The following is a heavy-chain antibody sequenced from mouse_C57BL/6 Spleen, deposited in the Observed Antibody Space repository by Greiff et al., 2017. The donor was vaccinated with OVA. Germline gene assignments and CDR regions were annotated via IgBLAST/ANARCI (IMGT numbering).Heavy chain of an antibody. Sequence: EVQLVESGGGLVQPKGSLKLSCAASGFTFNTYAMHWVRQAPGKGLEWVARIRSKSSNYATYYADSVKDRFTISRDDSQSMLYLQMNNLKTEDTAMYYCVRDFDYYSSSPHYYAMDYWGQGTSVTVSS. D-gene: IGHD1-1*01. CDR3: VRDFDYYSSSPHYYAMDY. CDR2: IRSKSSNYAT. J-gene: IGHJ4*01. CDR1: GFTFNTYA. V-gene: IGHV10-3*01.